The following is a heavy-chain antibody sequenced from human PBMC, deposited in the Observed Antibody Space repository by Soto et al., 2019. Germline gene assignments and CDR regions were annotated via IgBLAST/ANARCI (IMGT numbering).Heavy chain of an antibody. CDR2: AYYSEST. CDR3: ARNRNWKVDY. V-gene: IGHV4-39*01. CDR1: GASIRSSTYQ. Sequence: SETLSLTCTVSGASIRSSTYQWGWIRQPPGRGLEWIGSAYYSESTYYNPSLKSRVTISVDTSKNQFSLKVSSVTAADTAVYYCARNRNWKVDYWGQGTLVTVSS. D-gene: IGHD1-1*01. J-gene: IGHJ4*02.